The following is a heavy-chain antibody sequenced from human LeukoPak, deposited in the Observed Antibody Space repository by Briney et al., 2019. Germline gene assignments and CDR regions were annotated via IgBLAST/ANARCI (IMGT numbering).Heavy chain of an antibody. Sequence: SVKVSCKASGYTFTGYYMHWVGQAPGQGREWMGRIIPIFGTANYAQKFQGRVTITTDESTSTAYMELSSLRSEDTAVYYCARDLVRGVNGYYYYMDVWGKGTTVTVSS. CDR2: IIPIFGTA. D-gene: IGHD3-10*01. J-gene: IGHJ6*03. V-gene: IGHV1-69*05. CDR3: ARDLVRGVNGYYYYMDV. CDR1: GYTFTGYY.